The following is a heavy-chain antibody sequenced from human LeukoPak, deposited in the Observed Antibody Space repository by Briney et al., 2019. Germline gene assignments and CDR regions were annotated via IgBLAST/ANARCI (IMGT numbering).Heavy chain of an antibody. J-gene: IGHJ5*01. V-gene: IGHV4-31*03. Sequence: SETLSLTCTVSGDSMNSFTYLWTSIWKHPGKGLEWIGYVFYSGGTYLNPSLKRRLTMSSDTPNNQFSLHLTSVTAADTAVYYCARGGRGYSYGLDSWGQGIPVTVSS. D-gene: IGHD5-18*01. CDR2: VFYSGGT. CDR3: ARGGRGYSYGLDS. CDR1: GDSMNSFTYL.